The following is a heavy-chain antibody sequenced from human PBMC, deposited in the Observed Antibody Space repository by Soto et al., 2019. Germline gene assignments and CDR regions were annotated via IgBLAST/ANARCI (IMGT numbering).Heavy chain of an antibody. V-gene: IGHV1-2*02. CDR3: ARGRYDFWSGYYTPGYYYYGMDV. CDR1: GYTFTGYY. J-gene: IGHJ6*02. CDR2: INPNSGGT. D-gene: IGHD3-3*01. Sequence: ASVKVSCKASGYTFTGYYMHWVRQAPGQGLEWMGWINPNSGGTNYAQKFQGRVTMTRDTSISTAYMELSRLRSDDTAVYYCARGRYDFWSGYYTPGYYYYGMDVCGQRTTVTVSS.